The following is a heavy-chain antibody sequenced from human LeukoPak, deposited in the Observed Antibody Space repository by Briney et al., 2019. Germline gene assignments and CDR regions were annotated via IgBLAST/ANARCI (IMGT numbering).Heavy chain of an antibody. Sequence: AASVKVSCKASGYTFTGYYMHWVRQAPGQGLEWMGRINPNSGGTNYAQKFQGRVTMTRDTSISTAYMELSRPRSDDTAVYYCARAYYGSGSYYTGYWGQGTLVTVSS. CDR3: ARAYYGSGSYYTGY. D-gene: IGHD3-10*01. J-gene: IGHJ4*02. V-gene: IGHV1-2*06. CDR1: GYTFTGYY. CDR2: INPNSGGT.